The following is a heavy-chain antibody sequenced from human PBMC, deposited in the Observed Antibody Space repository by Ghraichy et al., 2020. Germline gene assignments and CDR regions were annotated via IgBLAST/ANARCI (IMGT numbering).Heavy chain of an antibody. CDR1: GFTFSSYA. Sequence: LSLTCAASGFTFSSYAMSWVRQAPGKGLEWVSAISGSGGSTYYADSVKGRFTISRDNSKNTLYLQMNSLRAEDTAVYYCAKDYDSSGYYYVPFDYLGQGTLVTVSS. CDR2: ISGSGGST. CDR3: AKDYDSSGYYYVPFDY. J-gene: IGHJ4*02. D-gene: IGHD3-22*01. V-gene: IGHV3-23*01.